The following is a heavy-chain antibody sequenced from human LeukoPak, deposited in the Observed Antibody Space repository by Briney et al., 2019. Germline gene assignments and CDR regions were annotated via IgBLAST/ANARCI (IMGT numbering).Heavy chain of an antibody. V-gene: IGHV4-34*01. J-gene: IGHJ6*02. CDR1: GGSFCGYY. CDR3: ARGRYFVGWYVRSGMDV. D-gene: IGHD6-19*01. CDR2: IILSGNT. Sequence: SETLSLTCAVSGGSFCGYYWCWIREPPGKGLEWVGEIILSGNTTYNPSLKSRVTISVDTSTNQFSLKLSSVTAADTAVYYCARGRYFVGWYVRSGMDVWGQGTTVTVSS.